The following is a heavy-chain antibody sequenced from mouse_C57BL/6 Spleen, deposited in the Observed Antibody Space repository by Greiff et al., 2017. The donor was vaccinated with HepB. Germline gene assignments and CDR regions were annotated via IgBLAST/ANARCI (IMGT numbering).Heavy chain of an antibody. CDR3: ARRWLLPHYAMDY. CDR2: ISSGSSTI. V-gene: IGHV5-17*01. Sequence: EVMLVESGGGLVKPGGSLKLSCAASGFTFSDYGMHWVRQAPEKGLEWVAYISSGSSTIYYADTVKGRFTISRDNAKNTLFLQMTSLRSEDTAMYYCARRWLLPHYAMDYWGQGTSVPSPQ. CDR1: GFTFSDYG. D-gene: IGHD2-3*01. J-gene: IGHJ4*01.